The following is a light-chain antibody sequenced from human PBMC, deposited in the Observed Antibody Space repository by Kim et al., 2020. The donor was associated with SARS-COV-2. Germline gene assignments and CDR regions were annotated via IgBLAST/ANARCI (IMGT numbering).Light chain of an antibody. CDR1: NIGSKN. CDR2: YDS. Sequence: SSELTQPPSVSVAPGKPARITCGGNNIGSKNVHWYQQKPGQAPVLVIYYDSDRPSGIPERFSGSNSGNTATLTISRVEAGDEADYYCQVWDSSSDHPVFGGGTKLTVL. V-gene: IGLV3-21*04. J-gene: IGLJ3*02. CDR3: QVWDSSSDHPV.